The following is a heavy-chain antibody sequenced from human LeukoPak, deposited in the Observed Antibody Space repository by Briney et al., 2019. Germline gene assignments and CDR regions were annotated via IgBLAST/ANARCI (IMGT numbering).Heavy chain of an antibody. CDR3: ARGRNWGESGFDY. D-gene: IGHD3-16*01. CDR1: GDSVSNNSAA. CDR2: TYYRSKWYN. Sequence: SQTLSLTCAISGDSVSNNSAAWTWIRQSPSRGLEWLGRTYYRSKWYNDYAVSVKSRITINPDTSKNHFSLQLNSVTPEDTAVYYCARGRNWGESGFDYWGQGPLVTVSS. J-gene: IGHJ4*02. V-gene: IGHV6-1*01.